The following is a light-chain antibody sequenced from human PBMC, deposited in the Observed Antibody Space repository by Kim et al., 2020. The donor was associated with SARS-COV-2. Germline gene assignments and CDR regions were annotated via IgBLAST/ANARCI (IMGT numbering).Light chain of an antibody. CDR1: SSNIGNNY. Sequence: PEQRVTISCSGTSSNIGNNYVSWYQQLPGTAPKLLIYANDKRSSGIPDRFSGSKSGASATLVITGLQTGDEADYYCGTWDSSLSGVFGGGTQLTVL. V-gene: IGLV1-51*01. J-gene: IGLJ3*02. CDR3: GTWDSSLSGV. CDR2: AND.